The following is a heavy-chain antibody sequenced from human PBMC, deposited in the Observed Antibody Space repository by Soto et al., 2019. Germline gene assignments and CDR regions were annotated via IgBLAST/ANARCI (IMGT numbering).Heavy chain of an antibody. CDR2: IYWNDDK. CDR1: GFSLRTNGVG. CDR3: ARTWGLPVDY. Sequence: QITLKESGPTLVEPTQTLTLTCTYSGFSLRTNGVGVGWIRQPPGNALEWLGIIYWNDDKRYSPSLKNRFTLTSDISKSQVVLTMTNMDPVDTATDDCARTWGLPVDYWGQATRVIVSS. D-gene: IGHD3-16*01. J-gene: IGHJ4*02. V-gene: IGHV2-5*01.